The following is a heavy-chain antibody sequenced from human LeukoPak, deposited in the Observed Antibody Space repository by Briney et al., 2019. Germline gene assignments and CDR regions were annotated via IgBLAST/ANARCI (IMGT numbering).Heavy chain of an antibody. Sequence: SGGSLRLSCAASGFTFSSYGMHWVRQAPGKGLEWVAIIRYDGSNKYYADSVKGRFTISRDNSKNTLSLQMNSLRAEDTAVYYCAKVHDTTISHPPGDYWGRGTLVTVSS. J-gene: IGHJ4*02. D-gene: IGHD2/OR15-2a*01. CDR1: GFTFSSYG. CDR2: IRYDGSNK. V-gene: IGHV3-30*02. CDR3: AKVHDTTISHPPGDY.